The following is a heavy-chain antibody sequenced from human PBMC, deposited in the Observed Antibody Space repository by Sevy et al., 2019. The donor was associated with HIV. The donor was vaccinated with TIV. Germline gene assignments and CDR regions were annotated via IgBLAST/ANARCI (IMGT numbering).Heavy chain of an antibody. CDR3: AKDLRRGDILTGYLNY. D-gene: IGHD3-9*01. CDR2: ITWDGGRT. V-gene: IGHV3-9*01. Sequence: GGSLRLSCTASGFKFDDYAMHWVRQPPGKGLEWVSGITWDGGRTGYAYSVKGRFIISSDNTKSSLYLQMNSLRAEDTALYYCAKDLRRGDILTGYLNYWGQGILVTVSS. CDR1: GFKFDDYA. J-gene: IGHJ4*02.